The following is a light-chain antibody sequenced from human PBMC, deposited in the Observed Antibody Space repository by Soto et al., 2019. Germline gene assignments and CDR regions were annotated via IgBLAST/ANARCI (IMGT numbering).Light chain of an antibody. V-gene: IGKV3-20*01. J-gene: IGKJ3*01. Sequence: EIVLTQSPGTLSLSPGDRASLSCRASQSVSNSYLAWYQQKPGQAPRLLIYGASIRATGIPDRFRGSGSGTDFNLTISGLEREEFAVYYCQHYGSSPPFTFGPGTKVHI. CDR3: QHYGSSPPFT. CDR1: QSVSNSY. CDR2: GAS.